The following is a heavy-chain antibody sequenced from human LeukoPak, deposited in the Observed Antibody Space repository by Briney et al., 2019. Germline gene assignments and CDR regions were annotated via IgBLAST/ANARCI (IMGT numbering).Heavy chain of an antibody. Sequence: NPSETLSLTCGVSGGSVSSTNWWTWIRQPPGKGLEWIGEVHLDGRTNFNPSVKSRLTMSVDLSENHVSLKLTSVTAADTAVYYCAREGGFYRPLDYSGQGTLVTVSS. CDR1: GGSVSSTNW. CDR2: VHLDGRT. CDR3: AREGGFYRPLDY. J-gene: IGHJ4*02. V-gene: IGHV4-4*02. D-gene: IGHD6-25*01.